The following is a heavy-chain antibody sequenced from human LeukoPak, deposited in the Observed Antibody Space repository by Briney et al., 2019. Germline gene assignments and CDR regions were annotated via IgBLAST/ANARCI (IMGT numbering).Heavy chain of an antibody. CDR1: EYTFTGYY. D-gene: IGHD1-1*01. V-gene: IGHV1-2*02. CDR2: INPNSGGT. Sequence: ASVKVSCKASEYTFTGYYMHWVRQAPGQGLEWMGWINPNSGGTNYAQKFQGRVTMTRDTSISTAYMELSRLRSDDTAVYYCARVLSRTGTTSTWGQGTLVTVSS. J-gene: IGHJ5*02. CDR3: ARVLSRTGTTST.